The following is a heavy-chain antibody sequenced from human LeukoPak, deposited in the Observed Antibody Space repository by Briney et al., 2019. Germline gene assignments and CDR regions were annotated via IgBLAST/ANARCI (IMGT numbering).Heavy chain of an antibody. CDR3: ARDYYGSGSYDY. CDR1: GLTFSSYS. CDR2: ISTSSSYI. Sequence: GGSLRLSCAASGLTFSSYSMNWVRQAPGKGLEWVSFISTSSSYIHYADSVKGRFTISRDNAKNSLYLQMNSLRAEDTAVYYCARDYYGSGSYDYWGQGTLVTVSS. V-gene: IGHV3-21*01. D-gene: IGHD3-10*01. J-gene: IGHJ4*02.